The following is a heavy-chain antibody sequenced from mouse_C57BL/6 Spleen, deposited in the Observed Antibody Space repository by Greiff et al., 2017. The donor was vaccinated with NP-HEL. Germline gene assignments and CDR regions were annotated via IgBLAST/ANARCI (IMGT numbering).Heavy chain of an antibody. J-gene: IGHJ3*01. V-gene: IGHV1-61*01. Sequence: QVQLQQPGAELVRPGSSVKLSCKASGYTFTSYWMDWVKQRPGQGLEWIGNIYPSDSETHYNQKFKDKATLTVDKSTITAYMQLSSLTSEDSAVYYCARTQFAYWGQGTLVTVSA. CDR1: GYTFTSYW. CDR3: ARTQFAY. CDR2: IYPSDSET.